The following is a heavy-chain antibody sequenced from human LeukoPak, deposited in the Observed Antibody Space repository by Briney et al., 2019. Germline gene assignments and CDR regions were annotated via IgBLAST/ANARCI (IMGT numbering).Heavy chain of an antibody. V-gene: IGHV4-61*02. CDR3: ARSLGYCSSTSCSKWDYFDY. J-gene: IGHJ4*02. CDR1: GGSISSGSYY. CDR2: IYTSGST. Sequence: SETLSLTCTVSGGSISSGSYYWSWIRQPAGKGLEWIGRIYTSGSTNYNPSLKSRVTISVDTSKNQFSLKLSSVTAADTAVYYCARSLGYCSSTSCSKWDYFDYWGQGTLVTVFS. D-gene: IGHD2-2*01.